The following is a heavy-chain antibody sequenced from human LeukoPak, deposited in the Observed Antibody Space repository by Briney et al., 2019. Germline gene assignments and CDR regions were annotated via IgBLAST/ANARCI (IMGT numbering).Heavy chain of an antibody. CDR1: GFTFSSYG. D-gene: IGHD2-15*01. CDR3: AKDLTPIVVVVAATYGMDV. Sequence: PGGSLRLSCAASGFTFSSYGMHWVRQAPGKGLGWVAVISYDGSNKYYADSVKGRFTISRDNSKNTLYLQMNSLRAEDTAVYYCAKDLTPIVVVVAATYGMDVWGQGTTVTVSS. CDR2: ISYDGSNK. V-gene: IGHV3-30*18. J-gene: IGHJ6*02.